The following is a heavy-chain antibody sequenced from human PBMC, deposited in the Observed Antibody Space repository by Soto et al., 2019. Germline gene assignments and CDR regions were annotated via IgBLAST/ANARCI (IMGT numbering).Heavy chain of an antibody. D-gene: IGHD6-19*01. J-gene: IGHJ3*02. CDR2: IDTYGTAT. V-gene: IGHV3-74*01. CDR1: GFSLSGYW. Sequence: PGGSLRLSCAASGFSLSGYWMHWARQAPGKGLVWVSRIDTYGTATKYADSVEGRFSISKDNAENTLYLQMNNLRADDTAVYYCVRVLKSIGWDNDVFDIWGQGTMVTVSS. CDR3: VRVLKSIGWDNDVFDI.